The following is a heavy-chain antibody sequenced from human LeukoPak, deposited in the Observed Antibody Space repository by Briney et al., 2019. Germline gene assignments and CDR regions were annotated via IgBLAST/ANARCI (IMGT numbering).Heavy chain of an antibody. CDR3: ARTVYYDSSGYHYYFDY. J-gene: IGHJ4*02. CDR1: GGSISSGGYY. V-gene: IGHV4-31*03. CDR2: IYYSGST. Sequence: KTSETLSLTCTVSGGSISSGGYYWSWIRQHPGKGLEWIGYIYYSGSTYYNPSLKSRVTISIDTSKNQFSLKLSSVTAADTAVYYCARTVYYDSSGYHYYFDYWGQRTLVTVSS. D-gene: IGHD3-22*01.